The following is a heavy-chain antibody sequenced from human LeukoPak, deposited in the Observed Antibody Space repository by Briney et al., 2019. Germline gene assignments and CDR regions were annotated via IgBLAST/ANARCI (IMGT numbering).Heavy chain of an antibody. J-gene: IGHJ4*02. D-gene: IGHD3-9*01. CDR3: AMWGDYDILTGYYDSDY. CDR2: IVGSGSNT. CDR1: GFTFSNYA. Sequence: GGSLSLSCAASGFTFSNYAMSWVRQAPGKGLEWVSAIVGSGSNTYYADSVKGRFTISRDNPKNTLYLQMNSLRADDTAVYYCAMWGDYDILTGYYDSDYWGQGTLVTVSS. V-gene: IGHV3-23*01.